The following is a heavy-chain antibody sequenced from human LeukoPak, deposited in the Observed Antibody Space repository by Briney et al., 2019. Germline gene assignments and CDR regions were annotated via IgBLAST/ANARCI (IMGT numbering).Heavy chain of an antibody. Sequence: ASVKVSCKASGYTFSGYYIHWVRQAPGQGLEWMGWINPNTGGTKYAQKFQDRVTMTRDTSISTAYMELSRLRSDDTAVYYCARPLRVTMIRGAAFRASSDFDPWGQGTLVTVSS. CDR2: INPNTGGT. V-gene: IGHV1-2*02. CDR1: GYTFSGYY. CDR3: ARPLRVTMIRGAAFRASSDFDP. D-gene: IGHD3-10*01. J-gene: IGHJ5*02.